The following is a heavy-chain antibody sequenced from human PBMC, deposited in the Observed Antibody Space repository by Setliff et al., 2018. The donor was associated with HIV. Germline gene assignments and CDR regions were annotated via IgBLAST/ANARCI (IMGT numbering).Heavy chain of an antibody. J-gene: IGHJ2*01. D-gene: IGHD3-10*01. CDR1: GFTFDDYA. Sequence: GGSLRLSCAASGFTFDDYAMHWVRQVPGKGLEWVSGISWNSGNIDYADSVKGRFTISRDNAKNSLYLQMNSLRIEDTALYYCAKDSHYYGSGSYSFWYFDLWGRGTLVTVSS. CDR3: AKDSHYYGSGSYSFWYFDL. CDR2: ISWNSGNI. V-gene: IGHV3-9*01.